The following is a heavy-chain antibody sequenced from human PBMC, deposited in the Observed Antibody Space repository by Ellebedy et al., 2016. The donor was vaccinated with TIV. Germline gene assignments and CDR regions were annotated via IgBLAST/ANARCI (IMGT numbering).Heavy chain of an antibody. CDR2: ISWNSGSI. CDR3: AKAYGDYYYYMDV. D-gene: IGHD4-17*01. Sequence: SLKISCAASGFNFHAYALHWVRQAPGKGLEWVSGISWNSGSIGYADSVKGRFTISRDNAKNSLYLQMNSLRAEDTALYYCAKAYGDYYYYMDVWGKGTTVTVSS. J-gene: IGHJ6*03. V-gene: IGHV3-9*01. CDR1: GFNFHAYA.